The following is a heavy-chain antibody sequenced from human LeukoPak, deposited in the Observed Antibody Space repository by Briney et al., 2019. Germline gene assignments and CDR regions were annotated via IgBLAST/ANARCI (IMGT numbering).Heavy chain of an antibody. CDR2: IRAYNGNT. CDR1: GYSFTNYG. J-gene: IGHJ6*02. D-gene: IGHD6-19*01. V-gene: IGHV1-18*01. Sequence: GASVKVSCKASGYSFTNYGISWVQQAPGQGLEWMGWIRAYNGNTIYAQNLQGRVTMTTDTSTNTAYMDLRSLRSDDTAVYYCATTAVAVAGNPYYYGMDVWGQGTTVTVSS. CDR3: ATTAVAVAGNPYYYGMDV.